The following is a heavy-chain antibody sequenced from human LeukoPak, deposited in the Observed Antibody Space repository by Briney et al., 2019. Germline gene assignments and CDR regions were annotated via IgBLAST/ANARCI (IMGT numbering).Heavy chain of an antibody. CDR2: IYYSGST. Sequence: SETLSLTRTVSGGSISSYYWSWIRQPPGKGLEWIGYIYYSGSTNYNPSLKSRVTISVDTSKNQFSLKLSSVTAADTAVYYCARATRIRGVDYWGQGTLVTVSS. J-gene: IGHJ4*02. CDR3: ARATRIRGVDY. CDR1: GGSISSYY. V-gene: IGHV4-59*01. D-gene: IGHD2-15*01.